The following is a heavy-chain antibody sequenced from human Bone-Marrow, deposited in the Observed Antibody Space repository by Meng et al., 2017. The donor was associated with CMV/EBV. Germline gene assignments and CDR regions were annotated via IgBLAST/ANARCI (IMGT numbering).Heavy chain of an antibody. CDR1: GLTFTSFV. V-gene: IGHV3-23*01. D-gene: IGHD3-22*01. CDR3: ATFYGNYLTN. CDR2: ISGGGGST. Sequence: GEPLKISCAASGLTFTSFVMSWVRQAPGRGLDWVSAISGGGGSTYYADSVKGRFTISRDNSKDTLYLQMNSLRAEDTAIYYCATFYGNYLTNWGQGTLVTVSS. J-gene: IGHJ4*02.